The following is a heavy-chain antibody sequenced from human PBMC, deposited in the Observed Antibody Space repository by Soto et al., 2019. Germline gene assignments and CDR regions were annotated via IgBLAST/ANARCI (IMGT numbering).Heavy chain of an antibody. Sequence: ASVKVSCKGFGYTFSDYDINWVRQAPGQRLEWMGWINAGNGNTKYSQKFQGRVTITRDTSASTAYMELSSLRSEDTAVYYCARGRYYYDSSGPWAFEIWGQGTMVTVSS. CDR1: GYTFSDYD. D-gene: IGHD3-22*01. CDR3: ARGRYYYDSSGPWAFEI. CDR2: INAGNGNT. J-gene: IGHJ3*02. V-gene: IGHV1-3*01.